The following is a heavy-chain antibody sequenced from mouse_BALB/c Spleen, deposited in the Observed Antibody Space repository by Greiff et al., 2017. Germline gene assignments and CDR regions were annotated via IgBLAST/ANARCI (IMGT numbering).Heavy chain of an antibody. V-gene: IGHV2-3*01. CDR1: GFSLTSYG. J-gene: IGHJ3*01. CDR3: AKPEYGNYKAWFAY. CDR2: IWGDGST. Sequence: VMLVESGPGLVAPSQSLSITCTVSGFSLTSYGVSWVRQPPGKGLEWLGVIWGDGSTNYHSALISRLSISKDNSKSQVFLKLNSLQTDDTATYYGAKPEYGNYKAWFAYWGQGTLVTVSA. D-gene: IGHD2-10*02.